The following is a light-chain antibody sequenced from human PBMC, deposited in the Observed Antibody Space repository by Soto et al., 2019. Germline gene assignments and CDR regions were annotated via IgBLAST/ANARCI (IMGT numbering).Light chain of an antibody. V-gene: IGKV3-15*01. CDR2: GAS. CDR3: QKYNNGPPLT. Sequence: EIVMTQSPATLSVSPGERATLSCRASQSVSSNLAWYQQKPGQAPRLLIYGASTRATGIPARFSGSGSGTEFTLTISSLQSEEVAVYYCQKYNNGPPLTFGGGTKVDIK. CDR1: QSVSSN. J-gene: IGKJ4*01.